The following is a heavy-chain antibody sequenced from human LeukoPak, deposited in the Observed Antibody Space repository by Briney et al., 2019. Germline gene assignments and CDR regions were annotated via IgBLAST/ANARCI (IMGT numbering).Heavy chain of an antibody. V-gene: IGHV4-4*07. D-gene: IGHD3-22*01. CDR1: GGSFSGYY. CDR2: IHTRST. CDR3: ARDQYYYDSSGYLFDY. J-gene: IGHJ4*02. Sequence: SETLSLTCAVYGGSFSGYYWSWIRQPAGKGLGWIGRIHTRSTNYNPSLKSRVTMSVDTSKNQFSLKLSSVTAADTAVYYCARDQYYYDSSGYLFDYWGQGTLVTVSS.